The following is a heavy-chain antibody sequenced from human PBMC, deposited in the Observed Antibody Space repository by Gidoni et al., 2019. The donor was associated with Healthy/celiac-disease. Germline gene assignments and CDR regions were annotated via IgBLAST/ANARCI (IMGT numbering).Heavy chain of an antibody. CDR3: ATAGYSSSRYVEWDYYYGMDV. CDR1: GYTFPSYG. D-gene: IGHD6-13*01. J-gene: IGHJ6*02. Sequence: QVQLVQSGAEVKKPGASVKVSCQASGYTFPSYGLSWVRQAPGQGLEGMGWISAYNGNTNYAQKLQGRGTMTTDTSTSTAYMELRSLRSDDTAVCYCATAGYSSSRYVEWDYYYGMDVWGQGTTVTVSS. CDR2: ISAYNGNT. V-gene: IGHV1-18*01.